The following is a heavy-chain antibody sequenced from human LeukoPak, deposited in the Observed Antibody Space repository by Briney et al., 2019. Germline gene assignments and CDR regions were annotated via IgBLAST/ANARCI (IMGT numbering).Heavy chain of an antibody. CDR3: ARDSSSRYGSGRLKFDP. D-gene: IGHD3-10*01. V-gene: IGHV4-39*02. J-gene: IGHJ5*02. Sequence: SETLSLTCTVSGGSISSSSYYWGWIRQPPGKGLEWIGSIYYSGSTYYNPSLKSRVTISVDTSKNQFSLKLSSVTAADTAVYYCARDSSSRYGSGRLKFDPWGQGTLVTVSS. CDR2: IYYSGST. CDR1: GGSISSSSYY.